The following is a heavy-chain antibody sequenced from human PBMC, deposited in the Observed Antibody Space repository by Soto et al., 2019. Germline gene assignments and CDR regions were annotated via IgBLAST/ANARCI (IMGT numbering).Heavy chain of an antibody. J-gene: IGHJ6*02. CDR2: TFHNGDT. D-gene: IGHD4-17*01. V-gene: IGHV4-59*08. Sequence: SETLSLTCTVSGGSIRGFYWSWVRQSPGKGLEWIGYTFHNGDTSYNPSLEGRVTMSVDSSKNQFSLRLSSVTAADTAVYYCARSDYGAYYYGMDVWGQGTTVTVSS. CDR3: ARSDYGAYYYGMDV. CDR1: GGSIRGFY.